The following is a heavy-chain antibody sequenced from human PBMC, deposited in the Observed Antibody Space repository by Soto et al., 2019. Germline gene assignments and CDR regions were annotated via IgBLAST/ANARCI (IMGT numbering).Heavy chain of an antibody. CDR2: IIPIFGTA. CDR3: ARVGGYSGYDWWYYFDY. D-gene: IGHD5-12*01. Sequence: VKVSCKASGGTFSSYAISWVRQAPGQGLEWMGGIIPIFGTANYAQKFQGRVTITADESTSTAYMELSSLRSEDTAVYYCARVGGYSGYDWWYYFDYWGQGTLVTVSS. J-gene: IGHJ4*02. V-gene: IGHV1-69*01. CDR1: GGTFSSYA.